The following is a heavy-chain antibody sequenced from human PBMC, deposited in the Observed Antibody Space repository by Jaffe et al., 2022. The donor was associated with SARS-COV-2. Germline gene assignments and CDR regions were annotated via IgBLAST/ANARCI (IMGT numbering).Heavy chain of an antibody. V-gene: IGHV4-30-4*01. CDR1: GGSISSGDYY. CDR2: IYYSGST. J-gene: IGHJ5*02. Sequence: QVQLQESGPGLVKPSQTLSLTCTVSGGSISSGDYYWSWIRQPPGKGLEWIGYIYYSGSTYYNPSLKSRVTISVDTSKNQFSLKLSSVTAADTAVYYCARGQVVVADFNWFDPWGQGTLVTVSS. CDR3: ARGQVVVADFNWFDP. D-gene: IGHD2-15*01.